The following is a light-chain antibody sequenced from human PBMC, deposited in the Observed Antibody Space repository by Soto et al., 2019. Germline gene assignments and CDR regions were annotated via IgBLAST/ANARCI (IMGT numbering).Light chain of an antibody. CDR2: AAS. J-gene: IGKJ2*01. CDR3: QKYNTAPSP. CDR1: QDISNY. Sequence: DIQMIQSPSSLSASVGDRVTITCRASQDISNYLAWYQQKPGKVPKLLIYAASTLQSGVPSRFSGSGSGTDFTLTISSLQPEDVATYYCQKYNTAPSPFAQGTKLEIK. V-gene: IGKV1-27*01.